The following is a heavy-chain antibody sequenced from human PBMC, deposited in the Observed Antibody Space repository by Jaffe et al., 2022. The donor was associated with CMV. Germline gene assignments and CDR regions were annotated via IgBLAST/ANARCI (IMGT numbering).Heavy chain of an antibody. CDR1: GFTFSSYG. J-gene: IGHJ4*02. CDR2: IWYDGSNK. V-gene: IGHV3-33*08. D-gene: IGHD1-26*01. CDR3: AREGGQVGASPFDY. Sequence: QVQLVESGGGVVQPGRSLRLSCAASGFTFSSYGMHWVRQAPGKGLEWVAVIWYDGSNKYYADSVKGRFTISRDNSKNTLYLQMNSLRAEDTAVYYCAREGGQVGASPFDYWGQGTLVTVSS.